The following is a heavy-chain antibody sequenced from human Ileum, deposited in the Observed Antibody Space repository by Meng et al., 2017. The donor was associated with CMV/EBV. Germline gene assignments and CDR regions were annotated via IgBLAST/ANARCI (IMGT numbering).Heavy chain of an antibody. V-gene: IGHV1-2*02. CDR2: INPNSGGT. CDR1: GYTFTGYY. Sequence: QGQLVQAGGEVKKPGASVNVSCKASGYTFTGYYMHWVRQAPGQGLEWMGWINPNSGGTNYAQKFQGRVTMTRDTSISTAYMELSRLRSDDTAVYYCARGDFIVVVVAANNWFDPWGQGTLVTVSS. D-gene: IGHD2-15*01. CDR3: ARGDFIVVVVAANNWFDP. J-gene: IGHJ5*02.